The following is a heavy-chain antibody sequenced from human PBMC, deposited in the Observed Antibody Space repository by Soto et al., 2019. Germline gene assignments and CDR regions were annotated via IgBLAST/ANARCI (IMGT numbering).Heavy chain of an antibody. CDR3: ARVDIVVVPAETGWFDP. J-gene: IGHJ5*02. D-gene: IGHD2-2*03. CDR2: IIPIFGTA. Sequence: GGSVKVSCKASGGTFRSYASSWLRQAPGQGLEWMGGIIPIFGTANYAQKFERRVTITADESTSTANMELSSLRSEDTAVYYCARVDIVVVPAETGWFDPWGQGTLVTVTS. V-gene: IGHV1-69*13. CDR1: GGTFRSYA.